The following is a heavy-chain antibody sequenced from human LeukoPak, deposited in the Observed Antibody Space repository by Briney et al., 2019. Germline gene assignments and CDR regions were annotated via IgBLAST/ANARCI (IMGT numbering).Heavy chain of an antibody. Sequence: SETLSLTCTVSGGSISSYYWSWIRQPPGKGLEWIGYIYYSGSTNYNPSLKSRVTISVDTSKNQFSLKVNFVTAADTAVYYCARGASGTLYDAFDIWGQGTMVTVSS. V-gene: IGHV4-59*01. J-gene: IGHJ3*02. CDR3: ARGASGTLYDAFDI. CDR2: IYYSGST. CDR1: GGSISSYY. D-gene: IGHD1-26*01.